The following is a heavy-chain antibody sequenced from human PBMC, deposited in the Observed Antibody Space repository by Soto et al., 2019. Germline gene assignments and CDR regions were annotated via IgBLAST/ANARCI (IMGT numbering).Heavy chain of an antibody. J-gene: IGHJ6*02. CDR1: GFIFSSHW. D-gene: IGHD2-2*01. CDR2: INGDGSST. CDR3: AKSSLGYCSSDSCSLGMDV. Sequence: GGSLRLSCAASGFIFSSHWMHWVRQGSGKGLAWVARINGDGSSTHYADSVKGRFTISRDNSKNTLYLQMNSLRAEDTAVYFCAKSSLGYCSSDSCSLGMDVWGQGTTVTVSS. V-gene: IGHV3-74*01.